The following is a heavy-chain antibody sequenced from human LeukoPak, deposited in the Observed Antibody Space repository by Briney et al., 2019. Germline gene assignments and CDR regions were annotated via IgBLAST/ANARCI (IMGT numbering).Heavy chain of an antibody. J-gene: IGHJ4*02. CDR3: ARDFGGGKNRLSY. CDR1: GFTFDDYG. D-gene: IGHD4-23*01. CDR2: INWNGGST. Sequence: GGSLRLSCAASGFTFDDYGMSWVRQAPGKGLEWVSGINWNGGSTGYADSVKGRFTISRDNVKNSLYLQMNSLRAEDTAVYYCARDFGGGKNRLSYWGQGTLVTVSS. V-gene: IGHV3-20*04.